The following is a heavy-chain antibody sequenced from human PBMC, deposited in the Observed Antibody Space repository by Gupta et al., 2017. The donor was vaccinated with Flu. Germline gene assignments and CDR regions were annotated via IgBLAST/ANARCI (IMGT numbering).Heavy chain of an antibody. Sequence: EVQLLESGGGWVQPGGSLRLSCAGSGFTFSSYAMSWFSLDPGKGLEWVSAISGSGGSTYYADSVKGRFTISRDNSKNTLYLQMNSLRAEDTAVYYCAKEITMIVAFDYWGQGTLVTVSS. CDR1: GFTFSSYA. V-gene: IGHV3-23*01. J-gene: IGHJ4*02. CDR3: AKEITMIVAFDY. CDR2: ISGSGGST. D-gene: IGHD3-22*01.